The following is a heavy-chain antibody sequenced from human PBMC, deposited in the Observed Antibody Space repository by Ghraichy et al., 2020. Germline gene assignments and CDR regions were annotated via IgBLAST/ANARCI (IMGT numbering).Heavy chain of an antibody. CDR2: IYHSGST. CDR1: GYSISSGYY. V-gene: IGHV4-38-2*02. Sequence: SETLSLTCTVSGYSISSGYYWGWIRQPPGKGLEWIGSIYHSGSTYYNPSLKSRVTISVDTSKNQFSLKLSSVTAADTAVYYCARVLCGNSCSWFDPWGQGTLVTVSS. CDR3: ARVLCGNSCSWFDP. J-gene: IGHJ5*02. D-gene: IGHD4-23*01.